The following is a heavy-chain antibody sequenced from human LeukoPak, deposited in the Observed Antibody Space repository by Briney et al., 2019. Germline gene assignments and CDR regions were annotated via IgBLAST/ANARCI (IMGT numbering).Heavy chain of an antibody. D-gene: IGHD6-13*01. CDR2: ISSSSSYI. V-gene: IGHV3-21*01. J-gene: IGHJ5*02. CDR1: GFTFSSYS. CDR3: ARVSTGYSSWGFDP. Sequence: GGSLRLSCAASGFTFSSYSINWVRQAPGKGLEWVSSISSSSSYIYYADSVKGRFTISRDNAKNSLYLQMNSLRAEDTAVYYCARVSTGYSSWGFDPWGQGTLVTVSS.